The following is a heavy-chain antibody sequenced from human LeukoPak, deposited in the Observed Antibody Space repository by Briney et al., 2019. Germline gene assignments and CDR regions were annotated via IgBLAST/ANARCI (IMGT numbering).Heavy chain of an antibody. CDR2: INPNSGGT. V-gene: IGHV1-2*02. CDR3: ARPKEAATTFRAFDI. CDR1: GYTFTGYY. J-gene: IGHJ3*02. Sequence: ASVKVSCKASGYTFTGYYMHWVRQAPGQGLEWMGWINPNSGGTNYAQKFQGRVTMTRDTSISTAYMELSSLRSDDTAVYYCARPKEAATTFRAFDIWGQGTMVTVSS. D-gene: IGHD2-15*01.